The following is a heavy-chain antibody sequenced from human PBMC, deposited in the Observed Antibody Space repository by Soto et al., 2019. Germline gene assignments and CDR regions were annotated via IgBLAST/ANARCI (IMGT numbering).Heavy chain of an antibody. CDR1: GGSFSGYY. CDR2: INHSGST. J-gene: IGHJ6*02. V-gene: IGHV4-34*01. D-gene: IGHD1-1*01. CDR3: ARRKGTTGTTRVYGMDV. Sequence: PSETLSLTCAVYGGSFSGYYWSWIRQPPGKGLEWIGEINHSGSTNYNPSLKSRVTISVDTSKNQFSLKLSSVTAADTAVYYCARRKGTTGTTRVYGMDVWGQGTTVTVSS.